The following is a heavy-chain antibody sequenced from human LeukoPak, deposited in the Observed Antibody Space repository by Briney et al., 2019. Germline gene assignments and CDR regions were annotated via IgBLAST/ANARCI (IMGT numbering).Heavy chain of an antibody. V-gene: IGHV3-74*01. Sequence: SGGSLRLSCAASGFTLSSSWMHWVRQAPGKGLVWVSRINNDGSSTSYADSVKGRFTISRDNAKNTLYLQMNSLRAEDTAVYYCARGEWELPLYWGQGTLVTVSS. CDR2: INNDGSST. CDR1: GFTLSSSW. J-gene: IGHJ4*02. CDR3: ARGEWELPLY. D-gene: IGHD1-26*01.